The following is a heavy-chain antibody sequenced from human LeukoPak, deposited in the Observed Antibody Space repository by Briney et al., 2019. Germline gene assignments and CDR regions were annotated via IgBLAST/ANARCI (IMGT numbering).Heavy chain of an antibody. D-gene: IGHD4/OR15-4a*01. CDR1: GYSISSGYY. CDR3: ASLTGYYYYYMDV. J-gene: IGHJ6*03. Sequence: SETLSLTCAVAGYSISSGYYWGWIRQPPGKGLEWIGSIKHSGSTYYSPSLKSRVTISVDTSKNQFSLKLSSVTAADTAVYYCASLTGYYYYYMDVWGKGTTVTVSS. V-gene: IGHV4-38-2*01. CDR2: IKHSGST.